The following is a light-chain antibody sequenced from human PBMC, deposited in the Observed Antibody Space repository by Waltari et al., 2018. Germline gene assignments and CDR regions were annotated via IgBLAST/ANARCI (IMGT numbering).Light chain of an antibody. CDR1: SRDIGAYNY. J-gene: IGLJ3*02. CDR3: CSFTSTSSWV. CDR2: DGN. Sequence: HSALTQPASVSGSPGQSITISCTGTSRDIGAYNYDSWYQQHPGKAPKLIIIDGNNRPSGVSSRFSGSKSGNTASLTISGLQAEDEADFYCCSFTSTSSWVFGGGTKLTVL. V-gene: IGLV2-14*03.